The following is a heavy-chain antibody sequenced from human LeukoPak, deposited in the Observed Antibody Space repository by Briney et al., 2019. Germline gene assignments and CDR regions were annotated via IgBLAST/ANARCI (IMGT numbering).Heavy chain of an antibody. Sequence: AGSLSLSCAASGFTFSAYRMHWVRQAPGKGLEWVSVKGRFTISRDNAKNSLYLQMDSLRGEDTAVYYCARDLSLEAPGRFDYWGQGTLVTVSS. V-gene: IGHV3-48*04. D-gene: IGHD1-1*01. J-gene: IGHJ4*02. CDR1: GFTFSAYR. CDR3: ARDLSLEAPGRFDY.